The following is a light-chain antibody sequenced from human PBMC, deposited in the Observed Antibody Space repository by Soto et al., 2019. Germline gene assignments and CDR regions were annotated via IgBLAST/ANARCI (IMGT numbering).Light chain of an antibody. CDR3: RHYDSSPWT. J-gene: IGKJ1*01. Sequence: EIVLTQSPDTLSLSPGERVTLSCRASQTLPTYQLAWYQQKPGQPPRLLIYGVSSRATGIPERFSGSGSGTDFTLTITRLEPDDFGVYYCRHYDSSPWTFGRGTKV. CDR2: GVS. V-gene: IGKV3-20*01. CDR1: QTLPTYQ.